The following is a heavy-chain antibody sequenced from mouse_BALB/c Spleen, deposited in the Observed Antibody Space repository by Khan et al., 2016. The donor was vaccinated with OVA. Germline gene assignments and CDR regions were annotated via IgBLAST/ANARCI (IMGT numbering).Heavy chain of an antibody. D-gene: IGHD1-1*01. CDR1: GFTFSTYG. Sequence: EVELVESGGDLVKPGGSLKLSCAASGFTFSTYGMSWVRQAPDKRLEWVATVSTGGSYTYYPDSVKGRFTISRDNAKNTLYLQMSGLRSEDTAMFYGTRLAYYYDSEGLAYWGQGTLVTVSA. J-gene: IGHJ3*01. CDR2: VSTGGSYT. CDR3: TRLAYYYDSEGLAY. V-gene: IGHV5-6*01.